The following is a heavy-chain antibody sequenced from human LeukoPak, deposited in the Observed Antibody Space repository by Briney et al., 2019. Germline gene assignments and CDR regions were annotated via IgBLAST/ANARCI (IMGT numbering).Heavy chain of an antibody. D-gene: IGHD6-13*01. Sequence: TLSLTCAVSGGFISSGGYSWSWIRQPPGKGLEWIGYIYQNGNTYYNPSLKSRVTISVDRSKNQFSLNLSSVTAADTAVYYCGRGGIAAAASGIDYWGQGTLVAVSS. V-gene: IGHV4-30-2*01. CDR1: GGFISSGGYS. CDR3: GRGGIAAAASGIDY. J-gene: IGHJ4*02. CDR2: IYQNGNT.